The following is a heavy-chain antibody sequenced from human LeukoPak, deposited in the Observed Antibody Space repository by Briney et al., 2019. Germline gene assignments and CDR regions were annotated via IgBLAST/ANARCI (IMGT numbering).Heavy chain of an antibody. J-gene: IGHJ4*02. CDR2: LSGRGDDP. CDR3: ARAVIPTTSRHFVY. CDR1: GFTFSNFA. D-gene: IGHD1-7*01. Sequence: GGSLRLSCAASGFTFSNFAMSWVRQAPGKGLEWVSTLSGRGDDPYYADSVKGRFTVSRDNSKNTLYLQMNSLRAEDTAVYYCARAVIPTTSRHFVYWGQGTLVTVSS. V-gene: IGHV3-23*01.